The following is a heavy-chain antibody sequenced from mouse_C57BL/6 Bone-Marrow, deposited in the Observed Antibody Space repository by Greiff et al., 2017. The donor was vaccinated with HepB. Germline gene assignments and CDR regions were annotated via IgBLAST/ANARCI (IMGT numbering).Heavy chain of an antibody. Sequence: EVKLVESGGGLVKPGGSLKLSCAASGFTFSSYAMSWVRQTPEKRLEWVATISDGGSYTYYPDNVKGRFTISRDNAKNNLYLQMSHLKSEDTAMYYCARDGITTVVGVWYFDVWGTGTTVTVSS. CDR2: ISDGGSYT. CDR1: GFTFSSYA. CDR3: ARDGITTVVGVWYFDV. J-gene: IGHJ1*03. V-gene: IGHV5-4*01. D-gene: IGHD1-1*01.